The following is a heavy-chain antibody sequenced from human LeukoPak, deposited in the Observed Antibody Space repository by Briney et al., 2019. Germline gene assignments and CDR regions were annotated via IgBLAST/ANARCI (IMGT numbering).Heavy chain of an antibody. CDR3: AKDIDYDILTGFDWFDP. D-gene: IGHD3-9*01. V-gene: IGHV3-23*01. CDR2: ISGSGGST. J-gene: IGHJ5*02. Sequence: PGGSLRLSRAASGFTFSSYAMSWVRQAPGKGLEWVSAISGSGGSTYYADSVKGRFTISRDNSKNTLYLQMNSLRAEDTAVYYCAKDIDYDILTGFDWFDPWGQGTLVTVSS. CDR1: GFTFSSYA.